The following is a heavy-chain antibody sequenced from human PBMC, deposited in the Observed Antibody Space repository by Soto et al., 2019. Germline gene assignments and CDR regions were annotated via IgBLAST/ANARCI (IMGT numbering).Heavy chain of an antibody. Sequence: QVQLVQSGAEVKKPGASVKVSCKASGYTISSYDINWVRQATRQGLEWMGWMSPDSGDTGYEPSFQGRVAMTRNISINTAYLELSSMTPEDTGVYYCARDRRAPWGQGTLVTVSS. CDR2: MSPDSGDT. CDR3: ARDRRAP. J-gene: IGHJ5*02. V-gene: IGHV1-8*01. CDR1: GYTISSYD.